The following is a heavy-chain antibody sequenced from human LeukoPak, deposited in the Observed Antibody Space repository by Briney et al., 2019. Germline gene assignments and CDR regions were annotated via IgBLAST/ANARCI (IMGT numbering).Heavy chain of an antibody. D-gene: IGHD5-18*01. J-gene: IGHJ3*02. CDR3: ASDLYSYGPSDAFDI. Sequence: APVKVSCKASGYTFTGYYMHWVRQAPGQGLEWMGWINPNSGGTNYAQKFQGRVTMTRDTSISTAYMELSRLRSGDTAVYYCASDLYSYGPSDAFDIWGQGTMVTVSS. CDR1: GYTFTGYY. CDR2: INPNSGGT. V-gene: IGHV1-2*02.